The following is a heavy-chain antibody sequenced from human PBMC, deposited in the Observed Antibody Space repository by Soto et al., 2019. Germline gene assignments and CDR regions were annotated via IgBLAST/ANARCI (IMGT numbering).Heavy chain of an antibody. CDR2: IYSSGST. V-gene: IGHV3-53*01. J-gene: IGHJ4*02. D-gene: IGHD5-18*01. Sequence: GESLLLSYAASGLTVSSNYMSWVRQAPGKGLQWVSVIYSSGSTYYADSVKGRFTISRDNSKNTLYLQMNSLRVEDTAAYYCAKENSYPYFHYWCLGT. CDR3: AKENSYPYFHY. CDR1: GLTVSSNY.